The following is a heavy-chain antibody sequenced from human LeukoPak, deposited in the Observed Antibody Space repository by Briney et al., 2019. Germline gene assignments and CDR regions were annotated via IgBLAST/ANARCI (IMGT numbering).Heavy chain of an antibody. D-gene: IGHD2-2*01. CDR1: GYTFKSYG. V-gene: IGHV3-21*06. CDR3: ARAYCSTTRCDYYFDS. CDR2: ISSSSYHI. Sequence: GGSLRLSCAACGYTFKSYGMNWVRQAPGKGVEWVSYISSSSYHINYADSVRGGFTISRENDKNSLYLQINSLRAEDTAVYYCARAYCSTTRCDYYFDSWGQGTLVTVSS. J-gene: IGHJ4*02.